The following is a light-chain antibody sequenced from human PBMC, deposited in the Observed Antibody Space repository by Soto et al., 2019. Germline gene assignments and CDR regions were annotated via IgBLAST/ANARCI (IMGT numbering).Light chain of an antibody. J-gene: IGLJ1*01. Sequence: SALTXPASVSGSPGQSITISCTGTSSDVGGYNYVSWYQQHPGKAPKLMIYEVSSRPSGVSNRFSGSKSGNTASLTISGLQAEDEADYYCSSYTSSSTYVFGTGTKVTVL. V-gene: IGLV2-14*01. CDR1: SSDVGGYNY. CDR2: EVS. CDR3: SSYTSSSTYV.